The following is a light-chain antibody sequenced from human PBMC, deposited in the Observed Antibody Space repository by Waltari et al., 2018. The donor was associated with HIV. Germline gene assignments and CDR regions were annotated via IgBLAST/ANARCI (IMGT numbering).Light chain of an antibody. CDR1: QDINNY. J-gene: IGKJ5*01. Sequence: DIQLTQSPSFMSASVGDRVTITCRASQDINNYLAWYQQKAGKAPGLLIYAASTLQSGVPSRFSGSGFGTEFILTISSLQPEDFATYFCQQLNRFPPTFGQGTRLEIE. CDR3: QQLNRFPPT. CDR2: AAS. V-gene: IGKV1-9*01.